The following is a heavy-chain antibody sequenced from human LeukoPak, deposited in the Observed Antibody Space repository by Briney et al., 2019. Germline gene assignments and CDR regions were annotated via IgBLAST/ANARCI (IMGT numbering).Heavy chain of an antibody. CDR3: ARQIAYYYDSSGYYTTDY. Sequence: PGGSLRLSCAASGFTFSSYGMHWVRQAPGKGLEWVAIIYYDGSDKYYADSVKGRFTISRDNSKDTLYLQMNSLRAEDTAVYYCARQIAYYYDSSGYYTTDYWGQGTLVTVSP. V-gene: IGHV3-33*01. CDR2: IYYDGSDK. CDR1: GFTFSSYG. D-gene: IGHD3-22*01. J-gene: IGHJ4*02.